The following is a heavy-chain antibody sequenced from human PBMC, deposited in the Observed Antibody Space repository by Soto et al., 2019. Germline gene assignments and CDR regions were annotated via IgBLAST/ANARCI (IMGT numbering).Heavy chain of an antibody. D-gene: IGHD3-10*01. CDR1: GGSISSGGYY. V-gene: IGHV4-61*08. CDR3: ARSGGSGIYSYLSLDY. CDR2: IYYSGST. J-gene: IGHJ4*01. Sequence: PSETLSLTCNVSGGSISSGGYYWSWMRQHRGKGLEWIGNIYYSGSTSYNPSLKSRVTISVDRSRTQFSLQLSSVTAADTAVYYCARSGGSGIYSYLSLDYWGHGTLVTVS.